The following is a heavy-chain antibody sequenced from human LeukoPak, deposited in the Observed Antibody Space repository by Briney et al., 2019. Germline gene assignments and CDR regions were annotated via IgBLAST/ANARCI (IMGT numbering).Heavy chain of an antibody. CDR3: AKTSGSYSNFDC. D-gene: IGHD3-22*01. CDR1: GFTFNNNA. J-gene: IGHJ4*02. Sequence: GGSLRLSCAASGFTFNNNAMTWVRQAPGKGLERVSTIGGVASNTYYADSVKGRFTISRDNSKNMLDLQMNGLRAEDTAMYYCAKTSGSYSNFDCWGQGILVTVSS. CDR2: IGGVASNT. V-gene: IGHV3-23*01.